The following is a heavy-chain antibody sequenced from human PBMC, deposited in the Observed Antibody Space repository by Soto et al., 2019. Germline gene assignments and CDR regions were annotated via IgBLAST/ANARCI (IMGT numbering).Heavy chain of an antibody. Sequence: PGGSLRLSCAASGFTFRSYAMHWVRQAPGKGLDWVAVISYDGSNKYYADSVKGRFTISRDNSKSTLYLQINTLRAEDTAVYYCARDLDSGSYYYRALDSWGQGTLVTVSS. J-gene: IGHJ4*02. D-gene: IGHD1-26*01. CDR2: ISYDGSNK. CDR1: GFTFRSYA. CDR3: ARDLDSGSYYYRALDS. V-gene: IGHV3-30*04.